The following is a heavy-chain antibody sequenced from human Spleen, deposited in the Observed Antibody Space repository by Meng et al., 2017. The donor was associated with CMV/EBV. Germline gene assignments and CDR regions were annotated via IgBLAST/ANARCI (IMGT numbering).Heavy chain of an antibody. V-gene: IGHV3-30-3*01. CDR3: ARDPYDFWSGYYMYYFDY. Sequence: GGSLRLSCAFTFSTYAIHWVRQAPGKGLEWVAVISYDGSNKYYADSVKGRFTISRDNSKNTLYLQMNSLRAEDTAVYYCARDPYDFWSGYYMYYFDYWGQGTLVTVSS. J-gene: IGHJ4*02. CDR2: ISYDGSNK. CDR1: FTFSTYA. D-gene: IGHD3-3*01.